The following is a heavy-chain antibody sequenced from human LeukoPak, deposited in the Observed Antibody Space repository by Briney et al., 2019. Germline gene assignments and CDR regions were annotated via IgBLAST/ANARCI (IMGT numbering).Heavy chain of an antibody. V-gene: IGHV3-23*01. D-gene: IGHD2-21*02. CDR2: ISNNGGYT. CDR1: GFTFSSSA. Sequence: GGSLRLSCAASGFTFSSSAMSWVRQAPGKGLEWVSAISNNGGYTYYADSVQGRFTISRDNSKSTLCLQMNSLRAEDTAVYYCAPEVVTAIPLDYWGQGTLVTVSS. CDR3: APEVVTAIPLDY. J-gene: IGHJ4*02.